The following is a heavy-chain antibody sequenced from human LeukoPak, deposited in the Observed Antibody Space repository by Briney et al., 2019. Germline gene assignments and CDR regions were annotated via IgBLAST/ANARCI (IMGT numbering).Heavy chain of an antibody. CDR2: IYYTGST. Sequence: SESLSLTWPGSGGSMSSYYWSWIRQTPGKGLEWIGYIYYTGSTNYNPSLVSRVTISVDTSKRQLSLKLSSVTAADTAVYYCARDRRESSKPNDAFDIGGQGTMVTVSS. CDR1: GGSMSSYY. V-gene: IGHV4-59*01. CDR3: ARDRRESSKPNDAFDI. J-gene: IGHJ3*02.